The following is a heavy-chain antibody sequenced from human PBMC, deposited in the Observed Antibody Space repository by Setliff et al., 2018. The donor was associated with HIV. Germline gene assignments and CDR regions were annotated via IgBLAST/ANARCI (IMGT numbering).Heavy chain of an antibody. D-gene: IGHD1-1*01. V-gene: IGHV4-34*01. J-gene: IGHJ4*02. Sequence: SETLSLTCAVYGGSVSGHYWGWFRQPPGKGLEWIGEITPSGDTNYIPSLKSRVTMSLDTSKNQFSLNLNSVTAADTAVYYCAREPDYWGQGTLVTVSS. CDR3: AREPDY. CDR2: ITPSGDT. CDR1: GGSVSGHY.